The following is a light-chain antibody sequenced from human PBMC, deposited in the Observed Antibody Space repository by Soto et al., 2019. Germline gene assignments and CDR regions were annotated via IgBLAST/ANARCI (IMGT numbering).Light chain of an antibody. CDR3: SSYTSSSTLV. CDR1: SSDVGGYNY. J-gene: IGLJ2*01. V-gene: IGLV2-14*01. Sequence: QSDLAQPASVSGSPGQSITISCTGTSSDVGGYNYVSWYQQHPGKAPKLMIYEVSNRPSGVSNRFSGSKSANTASLTISGLQAEDEADYYCSSYTSSSTLVFGGGTQRPS. CDR2: EVS.